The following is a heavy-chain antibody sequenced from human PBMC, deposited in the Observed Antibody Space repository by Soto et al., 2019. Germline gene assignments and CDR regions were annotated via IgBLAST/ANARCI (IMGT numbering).Heavy chain of an antibody. V-gene: IGHV3-7*01. Sequence: EVQLVESGGGLVQPGGSLRLSCAASGFTFSSYWMSWVRQAPGKGLEWVANIKQDGSEKYYVDSVKGRFTISRDNAKNSLYLQMNSLRAEDTAVYYCAREAYYDFWSGYFPTYRVYGMDFWGQGTTVTVSS. D-gene: IGHD3-3*01. CDR2: IKQDGSEK. J-gene: IGHJ6*02. CDR1: GFTFSSYW. CDR3: AREAYYDFWSGYFPTYRVYGMDF.